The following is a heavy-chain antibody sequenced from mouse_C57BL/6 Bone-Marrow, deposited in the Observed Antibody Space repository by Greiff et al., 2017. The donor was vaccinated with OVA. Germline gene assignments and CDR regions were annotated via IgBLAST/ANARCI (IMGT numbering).Heavy chain of an antibody. V-gene: IGHV5-6*01. Sequence: EVQGVESGGDLVKPGGSLKLSCAASGFTFSSYGMSWVRQTPDKRLEWVATISSGGSYTCYPDSVKGRFTISRDNAKNTLYLQMSSLKSEDTAMYYCARHGSHWGQGTLVTVSA. CDR1: GFTFSSYG. CDR2: ISSGGSYT. CDR3: ARHGSH. J-gene: IGHJ3*01.